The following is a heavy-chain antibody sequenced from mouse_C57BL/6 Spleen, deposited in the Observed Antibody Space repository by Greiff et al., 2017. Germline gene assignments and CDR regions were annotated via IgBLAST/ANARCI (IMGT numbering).Heavy chain of an antibody. CDR2: IDPETGGT. J-gene: IGHJ3*01. V-gene: IGHV1-15*01. Sequence: QVQLQQSGAELVRPGASVTLSCKASGYTFTDYEMHWVKQTPVHGLEWIGAIDPETGGTAYNQKFKGKAILTADKSSSTAYMELRSLTSEDSAVYYCTRESFYSNFAWFAYWGQGTLVTVSA. D-gene: IGHD2-5*01. CDR3: TRESFYSNFAWFAY. CDR1: GYTFTDYE.